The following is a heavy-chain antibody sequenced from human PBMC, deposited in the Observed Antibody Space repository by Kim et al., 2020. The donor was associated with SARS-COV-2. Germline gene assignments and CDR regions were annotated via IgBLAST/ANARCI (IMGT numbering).Heavy chain of an antibody. V-gene: IGHV3-66*01. CDR3: AGDSGYSYGYYGMDV. D-gene: IGHD5-18*01. Sequence: DSVQGRFPISQDNSKNTLYLQMNGLSAEDTAGYYCAGDSGYSYGYYGMDVWGQGTTVTVSS. J-gene: IGHJ6*02.